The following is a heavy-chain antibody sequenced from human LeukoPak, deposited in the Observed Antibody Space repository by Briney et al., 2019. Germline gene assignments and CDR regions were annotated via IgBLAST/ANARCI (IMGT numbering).Heavy chain of an antibody. V-gene: IGHV3-30*04. J-gene: IGHJ4*02. CDR1: GFTFSSYA. D-gene: IGHD5-18*01. CDR2: ISYDGSNK. Sequence: GGSLRLSCAASGFTFSSYAMHWVRQAPGKGLEWVAVISYDGSNKYYADSVKGRFTISRDNSKNTLYLQMNSLRAEDTAVYYCARGRDSYGYSGPFDYWGQGTLVTVSS. CDR3: ARGRDSYGYSGPFDY.